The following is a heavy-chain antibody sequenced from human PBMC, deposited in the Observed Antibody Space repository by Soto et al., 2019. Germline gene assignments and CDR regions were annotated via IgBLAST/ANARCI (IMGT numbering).Heavy chain of an antibody. CDR1: GDYISPYY. CDR3: ARDSGYGDPFDF. D-gene: IGHD4-17*01. V-gene: IGHV4-59*01. Sequence: SETLSLTCTVSGDYISPYYWSWIRQSRGKGLEWIGYIFYSGNTNYNPSLRSRVTISVDTSKNQFPLKLSSVTAADTAVYYCARDSGYGDPFDFWGQGTLVTVSS. J-gene: IGHJ4*02. CDR2: IFYSGNT.